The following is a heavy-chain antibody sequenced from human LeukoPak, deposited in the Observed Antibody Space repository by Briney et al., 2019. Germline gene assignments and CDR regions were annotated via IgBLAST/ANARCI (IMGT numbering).Heavy chain of an antibody. CDR1: GFTFTSSA. D-gene: IGHD6-19*01. J-gene: IGHJ4*02. Sequence: SMKVSCKGPGFTFTSSAVQWERQARGQRLEWIGWIVVGSGNTNYAQKFQERVTITRDMSTSTAYMELSSLRSEDTAVYYCAADVPGNSSTWSLLWGQGTLVTVSS. V-gene: IGHV1-58*01. CDR3: AADVPGNSSTWSLL. CDR2: IVVGSGNT.